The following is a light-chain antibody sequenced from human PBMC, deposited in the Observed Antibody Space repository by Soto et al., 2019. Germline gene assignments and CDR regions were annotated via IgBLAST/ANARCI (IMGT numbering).Light chain of an antibody. CDR2: EVS. J-gene: IGLJ1*01. CDR3: SSYTSSSTLLYV. Sequence: QSVLTQAPSVSGSPGQSISISCTGTSNDIGGYNYVSWYQQHPGKAPKLMIYEVSNRPSGVSNRFSGSKSGDTASLTISGLQAEDEADYYCSSYTSSSTLLYVFGTGTKLTVL. V-gene: IGLV2-14*01. CDR1: SNDIGGYNY.